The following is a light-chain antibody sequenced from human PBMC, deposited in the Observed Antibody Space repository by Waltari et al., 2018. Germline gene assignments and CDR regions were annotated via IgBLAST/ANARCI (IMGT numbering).Light chain of an antibody. CDR2: DVS. J-gene: IGLJ3*02. CDR3: NSYTSSSTWV. CDR1: SSDVGGYTY. V-gene: IGLV2-14*01. Sequence: QSALTQPASVSGSPGQSITISCTGTSSDVGGYTYVSGYQQHPGKAPKLMIFDVSKRPSGVSNRFSGSKSGSTASLTISGLQAEDEADFYCNSYTSSSTWVFGGGTKLTVL.